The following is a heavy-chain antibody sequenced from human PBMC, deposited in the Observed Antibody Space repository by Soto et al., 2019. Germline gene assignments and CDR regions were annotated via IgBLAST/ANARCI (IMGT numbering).Heavy chain of an antibody. V-gene: IGHV5-51*01. CDR1: GYSFTSYW. CDR3: ARAINRLLSAFDI. Sequence: GESLKISCKGSGYSFTSYWIGWVRQMPGKGLEWMGIINPGDSDTRYSPSFQGQVTISADKSISTAYLQWSSLKASDTAMYYCARAINRLLSAFDIWGPGTMVTVSS. CDR2: INPGDSDT. D-gene: IGHD2-2*02. J-gene: IGHJ3*02.